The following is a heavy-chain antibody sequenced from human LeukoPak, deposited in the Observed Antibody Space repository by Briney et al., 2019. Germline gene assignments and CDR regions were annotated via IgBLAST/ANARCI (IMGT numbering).Heavy chain of an antibody. CDR3: ARSQEYYYDSSGYLEDDAFDI. V-gene: IGHV4-39*01. CDR2: IYYSGST. Sequence: SETLSLTCTVSGGSISSSSYYWGWIRQPPGKGLEWIGSIYYSGSTYYNPSLKSRVTISVDTSKNQFSLKLSSVTAADTAVYYCARSQEYYYDSSGYLEDDAFDIWGQGTMVTASS. CDR1: GGSISSSSYY. D-gene: IGHD3-22*01. J-gene: IGHJ3*02.